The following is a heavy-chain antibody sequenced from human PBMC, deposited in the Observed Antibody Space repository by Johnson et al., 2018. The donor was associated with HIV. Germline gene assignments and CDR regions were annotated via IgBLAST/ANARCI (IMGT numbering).Heavy chain of an antibody. J-gene: IGHJ3*01. V-gene: IGHV3-64*01. CDR1: GFTVSSNY. Sequence: VQLVESGGGLIQPGGSLRLSCAASGFTVSSNYMSWVRQAPGKGLEYVSAISSNGGSTYYANSVTGRFTISSDNSKNTLYLQMGSLRAEDTAVYYCAFPTGATTAVDVWGQGTMVTVSS. CDR2: ISSNGGST. D-gene: IGHD5-24*01. CDR3: AFPTGATTAVDV.